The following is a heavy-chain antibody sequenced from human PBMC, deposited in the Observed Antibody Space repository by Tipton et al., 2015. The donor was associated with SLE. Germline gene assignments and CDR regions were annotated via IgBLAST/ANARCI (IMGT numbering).Heavy chain of an antibody. J-gene: IGHJ4*02. CDR1: GGSISSYY. D-gene: IGHD3-3*02. Sequence: GLVKPSETLSLTCTVSGGSISSYYWSWIRQPPGKGLEWIGYIYYSGSTNYNPSLKSRVTISVDTSKNQFSLKLSSVTAADTAVYYCARSGGISIPFDYWGQGTLVTVSS. V-gene: IGHV4-59*01. CDR2: IYYSGST. CDR3: ARSGGISIPFDY.